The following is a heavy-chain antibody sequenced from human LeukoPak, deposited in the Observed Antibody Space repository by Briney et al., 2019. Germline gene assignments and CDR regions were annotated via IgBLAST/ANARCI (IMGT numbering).Heavy chain of an antibody. Sequence: ESLKISCKGSGYNFINSWIGWVRQMPGKGLEWMGIIYPGDSETRYSPSFQGQVTISADKSTSTAYLQWSSLKASDTAMYYCARGLYSYSSSSSGGYWGQGTLVTVSS. CDR2: IYPGDSET. J-gene: IGHJ4*02. CDR3: ARGLYSYSSSSSGGY. CDR1: GYNFINSW. D-gene: IGHD6-6*01. V-gene: IGHV5-51*01.